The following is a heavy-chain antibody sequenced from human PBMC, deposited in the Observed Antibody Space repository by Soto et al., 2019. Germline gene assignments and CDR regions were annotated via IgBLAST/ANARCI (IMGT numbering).Heavy chain of an antibody. Sequence: EVHLVESGGGLMQPGGSLRLSCAASGFTVSTYNMIWVRQAPVKGLEWVSVTYSGGSTQYADSVKGRFTVSRDNSKNTLYLQMSSLRDEDTAVYYCARKLSGAVQGWAYGMDVWGRGTTVPVSS. CDR3: ARKLSGAVQGWAYGMDV. CDR2: TYSGGST. J-gene: IGHJ6*02. V-gene: IGHV3-53*02. D-gene: IGHD1-26*01. CDR1: GFTVSTYN.